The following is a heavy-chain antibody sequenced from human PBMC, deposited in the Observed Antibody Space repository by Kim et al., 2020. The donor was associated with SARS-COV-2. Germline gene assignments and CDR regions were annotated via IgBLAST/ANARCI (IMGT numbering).Heavy chain of an antibody. CDR1: GYTFTSYG. CDR3: ARDYDILTGYYGVAFDY. J-gene: IGHJ4*02. V-gene: IGHV1-18*01. CDR2: ISAYNGNT. D-gene: IGHD3-9*01. Sequence: ASVKVSCKASGYTFTSYGISWVRQAPGQGLEWMGWISAYNGNTHYAQKLQGRVTMTTDTSTSTAYMELRRLSSDDTAVYYCARDYDILTGYYGVAFDYWGQGTLVTVSS.